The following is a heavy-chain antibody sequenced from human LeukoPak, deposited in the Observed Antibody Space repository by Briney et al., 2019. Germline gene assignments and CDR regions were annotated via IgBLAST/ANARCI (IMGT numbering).Heavy chain of an antibody. CDR2: IIPIFGTA. V-gene: IGHV1-69*05. J-gene: IGHJ3*02. CDR1: GGTFSSYA. CDR3: ARVQQQLVTRHDAFDI. D-gene: IGHD6-13*01. Sequence: SVKVSCKASGGTFSSYAISWVRQAPGQGLEWMGGIIPIFGTANYAQKFQGRVTITTDESTSTAYMELSSLRSEDTAVYYCARVQQQLVTRHDAFDIWGQGTMVTVSS.